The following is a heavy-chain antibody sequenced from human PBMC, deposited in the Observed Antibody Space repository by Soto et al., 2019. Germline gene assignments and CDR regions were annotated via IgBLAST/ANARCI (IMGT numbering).Heavy chain of an antibody. D-gene: IGHD2-2*01. CDR3: ARCTVVVPAATSYYYYGMDV. CDR1: GGTFSSYA. CDR2: IIPIFGTA. V-gene: IGHV1-69*06. J-gene: IGHJ6*02. Sequence: SVKVSCKASGGTFSSYAISWVRQAPGQGLEWMGGIIPIFGTANYAQKFQGRVTITADKSTSTAYMELSSLRSEDTAVYYCARCTVVVPAATSYYYYGMDVWGQGTTVTVSS.